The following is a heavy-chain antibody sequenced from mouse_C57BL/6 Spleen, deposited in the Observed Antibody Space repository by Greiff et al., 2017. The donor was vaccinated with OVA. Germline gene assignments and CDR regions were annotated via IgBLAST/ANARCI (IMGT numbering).Heavy chain of an antibody. D-gene: IGHD2-12*01. CDR3: DREDEDDEGDAMDY. CDR2: IHPNSGST. Sequence: VQLQQPGAELVKPGASVKLSCKASGYTFTSYWMHWVKQRPGQGLEWIGMIHPNSGSTNYNEKFKGKATVTVDKSSSTAYMQLSSLTSEDSAVYYCDREDEDDEGDAMDYWGQGTSVTVSS. CDR1: GYTFTSYW. V-gene: IGHV1-64*01. J-gene: IGHJ4*01.